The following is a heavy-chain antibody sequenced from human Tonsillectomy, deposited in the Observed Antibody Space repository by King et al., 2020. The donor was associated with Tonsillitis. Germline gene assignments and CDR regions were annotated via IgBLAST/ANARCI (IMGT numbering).Heavy chain of an antibody. CDR3: ARHEIGGTSYYDRSGSYSFDH. V-gene: IGHV4-39*01. Sequence: MQLQESGPGLVKPSETVSLTCTVSRGSISSSSYYWGWIRQPPGKGLEWIGSIYYSGSTYYNPSLKSRVTISVDTSKKQFSLRLSSVTAADTAVYYCARHEIGGTSYYDRSGSYSFDHWGQGTLVTVSS. CDR2: IYYSGST. CDR1: RGSISSSSYY. D-gene: IGHD3-22*01. J-gene: IGHJ4*02.